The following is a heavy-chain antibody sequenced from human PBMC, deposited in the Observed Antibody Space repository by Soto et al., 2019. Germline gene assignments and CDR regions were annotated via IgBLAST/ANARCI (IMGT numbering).Heavy chain of an antibody. V-gene: IGHV4-59*01. CDR1: GGTMRNYF. CDR3: AAGEASSRNLAPYYLDF. CDR2: IHYSGTT. Sequence: WETLSLTCTASGGTMRNYFWTWIRQPPGKGLEWIGYIHYSGTTSFFPSYTPSLRSRVTISEDTSKNQFSLKLLSVTTADTAVYFCAAGEASSRNLAPYYLDFWGQGTLVTVSS. D-gene: IGHD6-13*01. J-gene: IGHJ4*02.